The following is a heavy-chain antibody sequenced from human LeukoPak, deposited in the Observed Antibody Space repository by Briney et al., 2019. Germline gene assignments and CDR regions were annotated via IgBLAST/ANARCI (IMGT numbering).Heavy chain of an antibody. CDR3: ASGKRAVAAPFDY. V-gene: IGHV3-21*01. Sequence: GGSLRLSCAASGFTFSSYSMNWVRQAPGKGLEWVSSISSSSSYIYYADSVKGRFTISRDNAKNSLYLQMNSLRAEDTAAYYCASGKRAVAAPFDYWGQGTLVTVSS. CDR2: ISSSSSYI. CDR1: GFTFSSYS. J-gene: IGHJ4*02. D-gene: IGHD6-19*01.